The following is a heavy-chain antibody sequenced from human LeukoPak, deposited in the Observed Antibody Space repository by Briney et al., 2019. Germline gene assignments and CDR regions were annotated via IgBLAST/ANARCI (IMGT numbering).Heavy chain of an antibody. CDR3: ADLWFGEPLYGMDV. Sequence: GGSLRLSCAASGFTFSSYGMHWVRQAPGKGLEWVAVISYDGSNKYYADSVKGRFTISRDNSKNTLYLQMNSLRAEDTAVYYCADLWFGEPLYGMDVWGQGTTVTVSS. J-gene: IGHJ6*02. D-gene: IGHD3-10*01. CDR1: GFTFSSYG. V-gene: IGHV3-30*03. CDR2: ISYDGSNK.